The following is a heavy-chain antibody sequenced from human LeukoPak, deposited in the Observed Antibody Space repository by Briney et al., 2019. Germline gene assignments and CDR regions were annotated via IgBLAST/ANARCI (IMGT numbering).Heavy chain of an antibody. J-gene: IGHJ4*02. CDR3: AKDRDSGSSWPYFDY. CDR1: GFTFSSYG. V-gene: IGHV3-30*18. Sequence: GGSLRLSCAASGFTFSSYGMHWVRQAPGKGLEWVAVISYDGSNKYYADSVKGGFTISRDNSKNTLYLQMNSLRAEDTAVYYCAKDRDSGSSWPYFDYWGQGTLVTVSS. D-gene: IGHD6-13*01. CDR2: ISYDGSNK.